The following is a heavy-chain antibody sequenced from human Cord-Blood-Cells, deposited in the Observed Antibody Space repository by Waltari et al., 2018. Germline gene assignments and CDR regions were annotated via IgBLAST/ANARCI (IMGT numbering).Heavy chain of an antibody. D-gene: IGHD1-26*01. V-gene: IGHV4-34*01. CDR2: INHSGST. CDR1: GGSFSGYY. J-gene: IGHJ3*02. Sequence: QVQLQQWGAGLLKPSETLSLTCAVYGGSFSGYYWSWIRQPPGKGLEWIGEINHSGSTNYNPSLKSRVTISVDTSKNQFSLKLSSVTAADTAVYYCTSGSYLLGGAFDIWGQGTMVTVSS. CDR3: TSGSYLLGGAFDI.